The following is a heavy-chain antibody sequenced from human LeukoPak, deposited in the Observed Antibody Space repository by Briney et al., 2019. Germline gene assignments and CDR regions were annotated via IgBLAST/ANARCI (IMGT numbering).Heavy chain of an antibody. V-gene: IGHV3-7*04. Sequence: PGGSLRLSCAASGSTFSSYWMSWVRQAPGKGLEWVANIKQDGSEKYYVDSVKGRFTISRDNAKNSLYLQMNSLRAEDTAVYYCARDYGDYSDYWGQRTLVTVSS. CDR3: ARDYGDYSDY. D-gene: IGHD4-17*01. J-gene: IGHJ4*02. CDR1: GSTFSSYW. CDR2: IKQDGSEK.